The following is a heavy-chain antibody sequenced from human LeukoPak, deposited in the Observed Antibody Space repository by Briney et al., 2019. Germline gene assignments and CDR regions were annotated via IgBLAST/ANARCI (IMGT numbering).Heavy chain of an antibody. V-gene: IGHV3-21*01. D-gene: IGHD3-22*01. Sequence: GGSLRLSCAASGFTFSSYSMNWVRQAPGKGLEWVSSISSSSSYVYYADSVKGRFTISRDSSKNTVYLQMQNLRAEDTAVYYCTRDRDDSSVLHYFDYWGQGALVTVSS. CDR1: GFTFSSYS. J-gene: IGHJ4*02. CDR3: TRDRDDSSVLHYFDY. CDR2: ISSSSSYV.